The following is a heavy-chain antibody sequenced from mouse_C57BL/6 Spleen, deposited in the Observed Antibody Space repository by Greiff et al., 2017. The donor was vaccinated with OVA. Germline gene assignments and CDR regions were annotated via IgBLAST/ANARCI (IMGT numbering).Heavy chain of an antibody. CDR3: ARSGYGNYYAMDY. CDR2: INPNNGGT. J-gene: IGHJ4*01. V-gene: IGHV1-26*01. D-gene: IGHD2-1*01. Sequence: EVQLQQSGPELVKPGASVKISCKASGYTFTDYYMNWVKQSHGKSLEWIGDINPNNGGTSYNQKFKGKATLTVDKSSSKAYMELRSLTSEDSAVYYCARSGYGNYYAMDYWGQGTSVTVSS. CDR1: GYTFTDYY.